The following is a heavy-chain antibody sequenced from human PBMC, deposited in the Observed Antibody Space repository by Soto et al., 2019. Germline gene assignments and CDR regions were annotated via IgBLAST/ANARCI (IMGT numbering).Heavy chain of an antibody. CDR2: IDTSGTKI. CDR3: ASHYDMWSGYLTAVDY. D-gene: IGHD3-3*01. Sequence: QVQLVESGGDLVKPGGSLRLSCAASGYTFSDYYMSWIRQAPGKGLEWISYIDTSGTKIYYADSVKGRFTITRDNAKMSVYLEMNSVRDEDSSVYYCASHYDMWSGYLTAVDYGGQGTRFTVSS. V-gene: IGHV3-11*01. J-gene: IGHJ4*02. CDR1: GYTFSDYY.